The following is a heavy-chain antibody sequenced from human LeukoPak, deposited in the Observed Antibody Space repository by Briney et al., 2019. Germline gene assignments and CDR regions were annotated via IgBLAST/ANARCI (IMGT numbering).Heavy chain of an antibody. CDR2: ISYDGSNK. V-gene: IGHV3-30*01. D-gene: IGHD1-1*01. CDR1: GFTFSSYA. J-gene: IGHJ6*03. Sequence: GRSLRLSCAASGFTFSSYAMHWVRQAPGKGLEWVAVISYDGSNKYYADSVKGRFTISRDNSKNTLYLQMNSLRAEDTAVYYCARQDYWNYYYYMDVWGKGTTVTVSS. CDR3: ARQDYWNYYYYMDV.